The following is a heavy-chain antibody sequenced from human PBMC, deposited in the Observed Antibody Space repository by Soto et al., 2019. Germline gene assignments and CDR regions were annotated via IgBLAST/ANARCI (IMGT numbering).Heavy chain of an antibody. CDR2: IYYSGAT. CDR1: GGSISRDY. V-gene: IGHV4-59*01. J-gene: IGHJ6*02. CDR3: ARDWAVWGVISDYYYYGMDV. D-gene: IGHD3-10*01. Sequence: SETLTLTCTVSGGSISRDYSLWIRQPPGKGLEWIGYIYYSGATNYNPSLKSRVTISVDRSKNQFSLRLNSVTAADTAVYYCARDWAVWGVISDYYYYGMDVWGQGTTVTVS.